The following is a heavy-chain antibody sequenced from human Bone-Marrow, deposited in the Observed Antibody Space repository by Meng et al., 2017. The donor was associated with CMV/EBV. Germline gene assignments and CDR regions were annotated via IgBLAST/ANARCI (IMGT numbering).Heavy chain of an antibody. Sequence: GGSLRLSCAASGFTFSSYSMNWVRQAPGKGLEWVAFIRYDGSNKYYADSVKGRFTISRDNSKNTLYLQMNSLRAEDTAVYYCAKAPGRYYDFWSGYYGFGVAYWGQGKLVNVSS. CDR2: IRYDGSNK. D-gene: IGHD3-3*01. J-gene: IGHJ4*02. V-gene: IGHV3-30*02. CDR1: GFTFSSYS. CDR3: AKAPGRYYDFWSGYYGFGVAY.